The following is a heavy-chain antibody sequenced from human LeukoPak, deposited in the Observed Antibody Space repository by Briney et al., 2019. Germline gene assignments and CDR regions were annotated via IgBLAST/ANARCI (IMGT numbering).Heavy chain of an antibody. V-gene: IGHV4-59*08. CDR2: IYYTGIT. J-gene: IGHJ4*02. Sequence: PSETLSLTCSVSNDSISNYYWIWIRQPPGKGLEWIGYIYYTGITNYNPSLKSRVTISADTSKNQFSLRLSSVTAADTAVYYCVRVDNGGNYFDYWGQGTLVTVSS. D-gene: IGHD4-23*01. CDR3: VRVDNGGNYFDY. CDR1: NDSISNYY.